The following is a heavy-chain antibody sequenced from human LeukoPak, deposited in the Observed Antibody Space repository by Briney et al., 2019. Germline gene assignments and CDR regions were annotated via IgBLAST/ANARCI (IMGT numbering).Heavy chain of an antibody. CDR3: AREARQAAAGTDGDY. Sequence: SEILPLTCTVSGGFISSSGYYWDWIRQPPGKGLEWIGSIYYSGSTNYNPSLKSRVAISVDTSKNQFSLKLSSVTAADTAVFYCAREARQAAAGTDGDYWGQGTLVTVSS. CDR2: IYYSGST. J-gene: IGHJ4*02. V-gene: IGHV4-39*02. CDR1: GGFISSSGYY. D-gene: IGHD6-13*01.